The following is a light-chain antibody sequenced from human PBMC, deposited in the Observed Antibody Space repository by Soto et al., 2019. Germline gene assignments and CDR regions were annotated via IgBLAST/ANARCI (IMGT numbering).Light chain of an antibody. V-gene: IGLV2-11*01. J-gene: IGLJ3*02. Sequence: QSALTQPRSVSGSPGQSVTISCTGTSSDVGSYNYVSWYQHHPGKAPKLMIYDVNKRPSGVPDRFSGSKSGNTASLIISGPRAGEGAVFYCCSYPATYTWVFGGGTKLPAL. CDR2: DVN. CDR1: SSDVGSYNY. CDR3: CSYPATYTWV.